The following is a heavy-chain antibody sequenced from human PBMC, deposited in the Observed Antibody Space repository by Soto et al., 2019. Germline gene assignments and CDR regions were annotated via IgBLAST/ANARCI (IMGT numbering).Heavy chain of an antibody. CDR2: ISGSGGST. V-gene: IGHV3-23*01. CDR1: GFTFSSYA. D-gene: IGHD2-2*01. CDR3: AKHFCRSTSCYYYYYYGMDV. J-gene: IGHJ6*02. Sequence: GGSLRLSCAASGFTFSSYAMSWVRKAPGKGLEWVSAISGSGGSTYYADSVKGRFTISRDNSKNTLYLQMNSLRAEDTAVYYCAKHFCRSTSCYYYYYYGMDVWGQGTTVTVSS.